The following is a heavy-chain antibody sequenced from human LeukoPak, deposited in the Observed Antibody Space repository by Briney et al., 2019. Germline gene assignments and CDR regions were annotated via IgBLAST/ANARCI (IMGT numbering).Heavy chain of an antibody. Sequence: PSETLSLTCAVYGGSFSSYYWSWIRQPPGKGLEWIGYIYYSGSTNYNPSLKSRVTISVDTSKNQFSLKLSSVTAADTAVYYCARHGSGSSTFGYWGQGTLVTVSS. CDR2: IYYSGST. CDR3: ARHGSGSSTFGY. CDR1: GGSFSSYY. D-gene: IGHD1-26*01. V-gene: IGHV4-59*08. J-gene: IGHJ4*02.